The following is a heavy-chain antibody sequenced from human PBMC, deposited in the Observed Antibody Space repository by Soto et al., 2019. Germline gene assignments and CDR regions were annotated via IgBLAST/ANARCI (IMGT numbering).Heavy chain of an antibody. V-gene: IGHV4-30-2*01. CDR3: ARVEDDTETYYYDH. Sequence: QLQLQESGSGLVKPSQTLSLTCTVSGGSIRRDAYAWSWIRQPPGTGLEWIGYVYQSGSAYYNPSLESRVTISLDTSRNEFSLKLTSVTAADTAVYFCARVEDDTETYYYDHWGQGTLITVS. CDR1: GGSIRRDAYA. J-gene: IGHJ5*02. CDR2: VYQSGSA. D-gene: IGHD3-22*01.